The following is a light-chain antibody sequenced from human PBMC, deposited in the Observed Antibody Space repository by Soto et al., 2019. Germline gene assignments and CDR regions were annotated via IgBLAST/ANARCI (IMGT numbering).Light chain of an antibody. CDR2: DAS. J-gene: IGKJ4*01. CDR1: QSISSN. Sequence: ETVMTQPPATPSVSPGERATLSCRASQSISSNLAWFQQKPGQAPRLLIYDASTMATGFPARFSGSGSGTEFTLTISSLQSEDFAVYYCQQYNNWPLTFGGGTKVEIK. CDR3: QQYNNWPLT. V-gene: IGKV3-15*01.